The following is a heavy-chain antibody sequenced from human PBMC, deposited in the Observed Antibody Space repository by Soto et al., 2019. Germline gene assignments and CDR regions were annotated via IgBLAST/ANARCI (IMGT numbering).Heavy chain of an antibody. CDR3: ATHTSDCTNGVCYKGGINWFDP. D-gene: IGHD2-8*01. Sequence: GASVKVSCKVSGYTLTELSMHWVRQAPGKGLERMGGFDPEDGETIYAQKFQGGVTMTEDTSTDTAYMELSSLRSEDTAVYYCATHTSDCTNGVCYKGGINWFDPWGQGTLVTVSS. V-gene: IGHV1-24*01. J-gene: IGHJ5*02. CDR2: FDPEDGET. CDR1: GYTLTELS.